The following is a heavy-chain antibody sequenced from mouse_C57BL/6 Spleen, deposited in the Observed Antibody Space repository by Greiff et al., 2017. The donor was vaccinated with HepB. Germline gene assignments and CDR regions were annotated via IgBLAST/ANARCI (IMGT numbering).Heavy chain of an antibody. CDR3: ARGDYGNYDAMDY. J-gene: IGHJ4*01. Sequence: QVQLQQSGPELVKPGASVKISCKASGYAFSSSWMNWVKRRPGKGLEWIGRIYPGDGDTNYNGKFKGKATLTADKSSSTAYMQLSSLTSEDSAVYFCARGDYGNYDAMDYWGQGTSVTVSS. CDR1: GYAFSSSW. D-gene: IGHD2-1*01. V-gene: IGHV1-82*01. CDR2: IYPGDGDT.